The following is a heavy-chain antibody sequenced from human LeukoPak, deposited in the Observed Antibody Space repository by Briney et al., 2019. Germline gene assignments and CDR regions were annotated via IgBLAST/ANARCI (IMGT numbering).Heavy chain of an antibody. V-gene: IGHV3-23*01. CDR3: AKGTRVGVTTPFDS. J-gene: IGHJ4*02. Sequence: GGSLRLSRSGSGSPFNHFGLHWVRQAPGKGLEWVSSITGSSGRTYYVDSVKGRFTISRDTSNNTLYLEMHSLGDEDTAVYYCAKGTRVGVTTPFDSWGQGTLVTVSS. D-gene: IGHD3-3*01. CDR2: ITGSSGRT. CDR1: GSPFNHFG.